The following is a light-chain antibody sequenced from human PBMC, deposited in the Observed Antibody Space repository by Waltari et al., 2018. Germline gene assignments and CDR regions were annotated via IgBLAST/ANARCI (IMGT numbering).Light chain of an antibody. CDR2: VAS. CDR1: QTLNNNY. Sequence: EIVLTQSPGTLSLSAGERATLSCKASQTLNNNYLAWYQQKPGQSPRLLIFVASKRATGIPDRFSGSGSGTDFTLTISRLEIEDFAMYYCQQYGSSPYSFGQGARVEIK. V-gene: IGKV3-20*01. J-gene: IGKJ2*01. CDR3: QQYGSSPYS.